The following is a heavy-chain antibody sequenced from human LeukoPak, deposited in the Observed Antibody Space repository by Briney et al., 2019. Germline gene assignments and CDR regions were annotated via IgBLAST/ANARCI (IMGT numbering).Heavy chain of an antibody. V-gene: IGHV4-30-4*08. CDR3: ARIRKREGEDY. CDR1: GGSISSGDYY. CDR2: IYYSGST. D-gene: IGHD1-26*01. J-gene: IGHJ4*02. Sequence: NPSETLSLTCTVSGGSISSGDYYWSWIRQPPGKGLEWIGYIYYSGSTYYNPSLKSRVTISVDTSKNQFSLKLSSVTAADTAVYYCARIRKREGEDYWGQGTLVTVSS.